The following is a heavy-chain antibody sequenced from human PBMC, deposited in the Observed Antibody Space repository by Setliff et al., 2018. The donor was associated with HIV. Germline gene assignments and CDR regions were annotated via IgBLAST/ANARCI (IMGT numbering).Heavy chain of an antibody. V-gene: IGHV1-18*04. Sequence: ASVKVSCKASGYPFNTYDITWVRQAPGQGLEWMGWISVNKGHTNYAQKFQDRVTMTTDTSTSTAYMELTGLRSDDTAVYYCARDDSGGYYPSWAFDIWGQGTMVTVSS. D-gene: IGHD3-22*01. CDR1: GYPFNTYD. CDR3: ARDDSGGYYPSWAFDI. CDR2: ISVNKGHT. J-gene: IGHJ3*02.